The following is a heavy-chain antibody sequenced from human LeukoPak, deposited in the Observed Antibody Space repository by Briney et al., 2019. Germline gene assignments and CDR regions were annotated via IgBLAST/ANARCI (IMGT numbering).Heavy chain of an antibody. CDR1: GGSISSHY. J-gene: IGHJ5*02. D-gene: IGHD3-22*01. V-gene: IGHV4-59*11. CDR3: ARGGTMMGMRWFDP. Sequence: SETLSLTCTVSGGSISSHYWSWIRQPPGKGLEWIGYIYYSGSTNYNPSLKRRVTISVDTSKNQFSLKLSPVTAADTAVYYCARGGTMMGMRWFDPWGQGTLVTVSS. CDR2: IYYSGST.